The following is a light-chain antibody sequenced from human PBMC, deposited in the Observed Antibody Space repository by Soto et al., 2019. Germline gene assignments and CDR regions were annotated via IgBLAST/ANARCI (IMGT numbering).Light chain of an antibody. J-gene: IGKJ2*01. CDR1: QSVSSRY. CDR2: GAS. Sequence: EIVLTQSPGTLSLSPGERVTLSCRASQSVSSRYLAWYQQKPAQAPRLLIYGASNRATGISDRFSGSGSGTDFTFTFSRLEPEDFAVYYCQQYGGSPPYTFGQGTKLEIK. V-gene: IGKV3-20*01. CDR3: QQYGGSPPYT.